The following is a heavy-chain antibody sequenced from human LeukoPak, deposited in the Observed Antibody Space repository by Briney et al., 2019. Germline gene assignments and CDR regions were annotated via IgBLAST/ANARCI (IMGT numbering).Heavy chain of an antibody. Sequence: GGSLRLSCAASGFTFNNYNMNWVRQAPGKGLEWVSAISGSGGSTYYADSVKGRFTISRDNSKNTLYLQMNSLRAEDTAVYYCAKDYYGSGSHFDYWGQGTLVTVSS. CDR1: GFTFNNYN. D-gene: IGHD3-10*01. CDR2: ISGSGGST. J-gene: IGHJ4*02. CDR3: AKDYYGSGSHFDY. V-gene: IGHV3-23*01.